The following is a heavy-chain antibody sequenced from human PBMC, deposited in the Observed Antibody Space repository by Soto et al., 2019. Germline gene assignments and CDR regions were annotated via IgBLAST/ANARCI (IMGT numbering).Heavy chain of an antibody. CDR2: IYPGDSDT. CDR1: GYSFTSYW. CDR3: ARTDLIAVAGTSLDY. V-gene: IGHV5-51*01. D-gene: IGHD6-19*01. J-gene: IGHJ4*02. Sequence: PGESLKISCKGSGYSFTSYWIGWVRQMPGKGLEWMGIIYPGDSDTRYSPSFQGQVTISADKSISTAYLQWSSLKASDTAMYYCARTDLIAVAGTSLDYWGQGTLVTVSS.